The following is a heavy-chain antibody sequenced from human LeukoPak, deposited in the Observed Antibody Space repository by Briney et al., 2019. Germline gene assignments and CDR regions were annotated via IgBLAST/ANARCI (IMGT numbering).Heavy chain of an antibody. CDR1: GGSISSINW. CDR2: IYHSGST. V-gene: IGHV4-4*02. J-gene: IGHJ5*02. D-gene: IGHD2-15*01. CDR3: ARLGQDCSGGSCYGGYWLDP. Sequence: SETLSLTCVVSGGSISSINWWSWVRQPPGKGLEWIGEIYHSGSTNYNPSLKSRVTISVDKSKNQFSLKLSSVTAADTAVYYCARLGQDCSGGSCYGGYWLDPWGQGTLVIVSS.